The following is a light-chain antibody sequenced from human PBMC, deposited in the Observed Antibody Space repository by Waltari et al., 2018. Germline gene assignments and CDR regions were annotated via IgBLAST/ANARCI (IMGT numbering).Light chain of an antibody. CDR3: MIWHSSAWV. J-gene: IGLJ3*02. CDR1: TRINVGPSR. Sequence: QAVLTQPSSLSASPGSSASLTCTLHTRINVGPSRIYWYQQKPGSPPPYLLRYKSDSDNQQGSGVPSRFSGSTDASANAGILLISGLQSEDEADYYCMIWHSSAWVFGGGTKLTVL. CDR2: YKSDSDN. V-gene: IGLV5-45*02.